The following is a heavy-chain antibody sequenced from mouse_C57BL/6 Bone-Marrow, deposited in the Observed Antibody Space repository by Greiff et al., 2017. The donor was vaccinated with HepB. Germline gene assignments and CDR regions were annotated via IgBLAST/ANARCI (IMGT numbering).Heavy chain of an antibody. CDR2: IDPANGNT. D-gene: IGHD1-1*01. CDR3: ARRRLYYYGSRSFYYAMDY. V-gene: IGHV14-3*01. Sequence: VQLKQSVAELVRPGASVKLSCTASGFNIKNTYMHWVKQRPEQGLEWIGRIDPANGNTKYAPKFQGKATITADTSSNTAYLQLSSLTSEDTAIYYCARRRLYYYGSRSFYYAMDYWGQGTSVTVSS. J-gene: IGHJ4*01. CDR1: GFNIKNTY.